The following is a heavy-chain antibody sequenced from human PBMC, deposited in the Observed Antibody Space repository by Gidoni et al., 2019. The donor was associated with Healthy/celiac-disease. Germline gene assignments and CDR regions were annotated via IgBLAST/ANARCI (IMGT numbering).Heavy chain of an antibody. D-gene: IGHD6-25*01. CDR3: AREKKRRRYYYYGMDV. V-gene: IGHV1-69*08. CDR2: IIPILGIA. Sequence: QVQLVQSGAEVKKPGSSVKVSCKASGGTFSSYTISWVRQAPGQGLEWMGRIIPILGIANYAQKFQGRVTITADKSTSTAYMELSSLRSEDTAVYYCAREKKRRRYYYYGMDVWGQGTTVTVSS. J-gene: IGHJ6*02. CDR1: GGTFSSYT.